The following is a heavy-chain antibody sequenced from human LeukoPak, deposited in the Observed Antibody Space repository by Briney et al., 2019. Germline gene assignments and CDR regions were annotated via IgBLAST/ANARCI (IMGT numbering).Heavy chain of an antibody. Sequence: SETLSLTCTVSGGSISSYYWSWIRQPPGKGLEWIGYIYYSGSTNYNPSLKSRVTISVDTSKNQFSLKLSSVTAADTAVYYCARDSEGGYCSSTSCYRFNYFDYWGQGTLVTVSS. CDR2: IYYSGST. V-gene: IGHV4-59*12. J-gene: IGHJ4*02. CDR1: GGSISSYY. CDR3: ARDSEGGYCSSTSCYRFNYFDY. D-gene: IGHD2-2*01.